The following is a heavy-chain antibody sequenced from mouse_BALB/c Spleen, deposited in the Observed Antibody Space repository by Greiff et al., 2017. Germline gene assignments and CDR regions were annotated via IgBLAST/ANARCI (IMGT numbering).Heavy chain of an antibody. CDR1: GFNIKDTY. D-gene: IGHD2-10*02. Sequence: EVQLQQSGAELVKPGASVKLSCTASGFNIKDTYMHWVKQRPEQGLEWIGRIDPANGNTKYDPKFQGKATITADTSSNTAYLQLSSLTSEDTAVYYCADLYGNYGLYYAMDYWGQGTSVTVSS. V-gene: IGHV14-3*02. CDR2: IDPANGNT. J-gene: IGHJ4*01. CDR3: ADLYGNYGLYYAMDY.